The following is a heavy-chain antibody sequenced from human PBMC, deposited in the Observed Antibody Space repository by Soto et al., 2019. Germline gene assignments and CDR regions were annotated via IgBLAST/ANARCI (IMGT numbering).Heavy chain of an antibody. CDR2: VNPDGGWT. J-gene: IGHJ4*02. Sequence: ASVKVSCKASGYTLASHYMHWVRQAPGQGLEWMGLVNPDGGWTPYAQKLQGRLTVTRDTSTSTVYMELSSLRSEDTAVYYCAREGVAAGKMFDYWGQGTLVTVSS. CDR1: GYTLASHY. D-gene: IGHD2-15*01. CDR3: AREGVAAGKMFDY. V-gene: IGHV1-46*04.